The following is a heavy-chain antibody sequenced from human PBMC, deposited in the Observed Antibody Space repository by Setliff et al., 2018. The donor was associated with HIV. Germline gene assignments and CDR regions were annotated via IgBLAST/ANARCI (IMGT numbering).Heavy chain of an antibody. J-gene: IGHJ4*02. CDR3: ARDLNWVIFDS. CDR2: IKTDGTTT. V-gene: IGHV3-74*01. Sequence: PVGSLRLSCAASGFTFSSYHIHWVRQAPGKGLVWVSRIKTDGTTTNYADSVKGRFTISRDNARNTVYLQMNSLRAEDTAVYYCARDLNWVIFDSWGQGTLVTVSS. CDR1: GFTFSSYH. D-gene: IGHD2-21*01.